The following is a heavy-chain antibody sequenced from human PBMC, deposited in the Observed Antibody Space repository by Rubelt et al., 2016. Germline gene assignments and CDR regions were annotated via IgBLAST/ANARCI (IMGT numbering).Heavy chain of an antibody. CDR2: ISSNGGST. CDR1: GFTFSSYA. Sequence: VQLVESGGGSTQPGGSLRLSCSASGFTFSSYAMHWVRQAPGKGLEYVSAISSNGGSTYYEDSVKGRFTISRDNSKNTLYLQMNSLRAEDTAVYYCARASFWRGEFDYWGQGTLVTVSS. CDR3: ARASFWRGEFDY. D-gene: IGHD3-3*01. V-gene: IGHV3-64*04. J-gene: IGHJ4*02.